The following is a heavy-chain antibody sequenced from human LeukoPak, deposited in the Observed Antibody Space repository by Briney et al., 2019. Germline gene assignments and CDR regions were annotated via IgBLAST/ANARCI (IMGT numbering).Heavy chain of an antibody. Sequence: GGSLRLSCAASGLIFSDYYMSWIRQAPGKGLEWVSYISSSGSTIYYADPVKGRFTISRDNAKNSLYLQMNSLRAEDTAVYYCARDGWELLAGAFDIWGQGTMVTVSS. CDR3: ARDGWELLAGAFDI. D-gene: IGHD1-26*01. CDR1: GLIFSDYY. V-gene: IGHV3-11*04. CDR2: ISSSGSTI. J-gene: IGHJ3*02.